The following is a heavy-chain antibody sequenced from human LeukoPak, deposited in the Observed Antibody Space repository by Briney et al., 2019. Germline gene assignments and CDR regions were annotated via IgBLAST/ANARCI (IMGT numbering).Heavy chain of an antibody. Sequence: GGSLRLSCAASGFTVSTNYMSWVRQAPGKGLEWVSLIYSGGGTFYADSVKGRFTISRDNSKNTLFLQMNSLRADDTAVYYCARGGDWPYYFDYWGQGTLVTVSS. CDR2: IYSGGGT. CDR3: ARGGDWPYYFDY. D-gene: IGHD3/OR15-3a*01. V-gene: IGHV3-66*01. J-gene: IGHJ4*02. CDR1: GFTVSTNY.